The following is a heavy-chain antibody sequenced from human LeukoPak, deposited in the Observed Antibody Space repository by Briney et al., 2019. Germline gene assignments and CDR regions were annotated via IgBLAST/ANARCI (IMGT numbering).Heavy chain of an antibody. D-gene: IGHD4-17*01. V-gene: IGHV4-31*03. CDR1: VGSISSGGYY. Sequence: SQTLSLTCTVSVGSISSGGYYWSWIRQHPGKGLELHWYIYYSGSTYYNPSLKSRVTISVDTSKNQFSLKLSSVTAADTDVYYCARGLYGDYTPSRWFDPWGQGTLVTVSS. CDR3: ARGLYGDYTPSRWFDP. J-gene: IGHJ5*02. CDR2: IYYSGST.